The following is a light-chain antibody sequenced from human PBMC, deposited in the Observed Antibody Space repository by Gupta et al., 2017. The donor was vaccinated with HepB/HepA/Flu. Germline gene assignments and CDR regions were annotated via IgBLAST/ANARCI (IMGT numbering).Light chain of an antibody. Sequence: QSALTQPASVSGSPGQSITIYCTGTSSDVGGYNYVSWYKQPPGKAPKLMIYDVSNLPSGVSNRFSGSKSGNSASLTISGLQAEDEADYYCSSYTSSSTRVFGGGTKLTVL. CDR3: SSYTSSSTRV. J-gene: IGLJ3*02. CDR1: SSDVGGYNY. CDR2: DVS. V-gene: IGLV2-14*01.